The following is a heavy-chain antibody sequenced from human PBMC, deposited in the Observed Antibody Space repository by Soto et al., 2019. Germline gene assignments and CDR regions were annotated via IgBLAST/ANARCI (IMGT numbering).Heavy chain of an antibody. CDR3: ATRRDGGPV. CDR1: GGSISTMDW. Sequence: SETLSLTCAVSGGSISTMDWWTFVRQPPGQGLQWIGEIYQTGITNYNPSLQSRVTISIDQSRTSFSLNLDSVTAADTAVYYCATRRDGGPVWGQGTLVTVSS. J-gene: IGHJ4*02. CDR2: IYQTGIT. D-gene: IGHD4-17*01. V-gene: IGHV4-4*02.